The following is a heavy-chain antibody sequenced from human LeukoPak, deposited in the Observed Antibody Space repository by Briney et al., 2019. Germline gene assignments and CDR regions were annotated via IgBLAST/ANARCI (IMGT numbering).Heavy chain of an antibody. CDR2: IYYSGST. CDR1: GDSISGNY. J-gene: IGHJ4*02. V-gene: IGHV4-59*08. D-gene: IGHD5-24*01. CDR3: ARLGDGDNLRYFDY. Sequence: PSDTLSLTCTVSGDSISGNYWTWIRQPTGKGLEWIGYIYYSGSTNYNAPLKSRVTISVDTSKNQFSLKLSSVTAADTAVYYCARLGDGDNLRYFDYWGQGTLVTVSS.